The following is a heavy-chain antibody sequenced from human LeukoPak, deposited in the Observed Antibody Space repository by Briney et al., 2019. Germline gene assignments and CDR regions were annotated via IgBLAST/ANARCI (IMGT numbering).Heavy chain of an antibody. CDR1: GFTFSDYG. Sequence: GGSLRLSCAASGFTFSDYGIHWVRQAPGQGLEWAALIWYDGSKKYYADSVKGRFTISRDNTKNTLYLQLNSLRADDTAVYYCARAHSSSSTFDLWGLGTLVTVSS. CDR2: IWYDGSKK. V-gene: IGHV3-33*01. J-gene: IGHJ4*02. CDR3: ARAHSSSSTFDL. D-gene: IGHD6-6*01.